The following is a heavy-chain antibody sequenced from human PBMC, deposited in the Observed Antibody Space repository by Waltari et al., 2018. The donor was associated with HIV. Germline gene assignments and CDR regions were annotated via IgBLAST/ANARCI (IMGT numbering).Heavy chain of an antibody. CDR1: GGSIGPTSYY. V-gene: IGHV4-39*01. J-gene: IGHJ5*02. CDR3: ARPSRQTSLTGSWFDP. CDR2: IYYTAST. D-gene: IGHD3-10*01. Sequence: QLHLQESGPGLIKPSATLSLTCTVSGGSIGPTSYYSAWIRQPPGKGLEWIGNIYYTASTYYNPSLESRVTISVDTSKNQISLSLTSVTAADTAVYYCARPSRQTSLTGSWFDPWGQGTLVTVSS.